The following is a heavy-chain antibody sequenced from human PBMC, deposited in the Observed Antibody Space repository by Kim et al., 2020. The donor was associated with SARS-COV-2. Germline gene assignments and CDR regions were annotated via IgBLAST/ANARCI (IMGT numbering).Heavy chain of an antibody. V-gene: IGHV3-33*01. CDR3: ARSRGHSSIAARYYYYYGMDV. J-gene: IGHJ6*02. CDR1: GFTFSSYG. D-gene: IGHD6-6*01. CDR2: IWYDGSNK. Sequence: GGSLSLSCAASGFTFSSYGMHWVRQAPGKGLEWVAVIWYDGSNKYYADSVKGRFTISRDNSKNTLYLQMNSLRAEDTAVYYCARSRGHSSIAARYYYYYGMDVWGQGTTVTVSS.